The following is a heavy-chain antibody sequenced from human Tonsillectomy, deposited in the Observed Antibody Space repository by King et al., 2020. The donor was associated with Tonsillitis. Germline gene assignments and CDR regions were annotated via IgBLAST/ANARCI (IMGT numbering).Heavy chain of an antibody. V-gene: IGHV3-15*01. CDR2: IKKISEGATT. CDR1: GFTFSGAW. J-gene: IGHJ4*02. D-gene: IGHD3-16*01. CDR3: AAGITSGATPHC. Sequence: VQLVESGGGLVKPGGSLRLSCAASGFTFSGAWMNWVRQAPGKGLEWVGRIKKISEGATTDYAAPVKGRFTISRDDSRNTLYLQMNSLKTEDTGVYYCAAGITSGATPHCWGQGTLVTVSS.